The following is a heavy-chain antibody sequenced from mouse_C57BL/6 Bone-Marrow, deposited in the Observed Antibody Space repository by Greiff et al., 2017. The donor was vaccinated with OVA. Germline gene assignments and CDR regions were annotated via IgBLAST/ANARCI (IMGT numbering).Heavy chain of an antibody. CDR1: GYSITSGYY. J-gene: IGHJ2*01. CDR2: ISYDGSN. V-gene: IGHV3-6*01. CDR3: ARNAAQAGDY. D-gene: IGHD3-2*02. Sequence: EVKLVESGPGLVKPSQSLSLTCSVTGYSITSGYYWNWIRQFPGNKLEWMGYISYDGSNNYNPSLKNRISITRDTSKNQFFLKLNSVTTEDTATYYCARNAAQAGDYWGQGTTLTVSS.